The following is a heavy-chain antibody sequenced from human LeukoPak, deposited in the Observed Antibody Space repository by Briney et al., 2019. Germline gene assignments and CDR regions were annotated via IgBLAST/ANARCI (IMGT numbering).Heavy chain of an antibody. Sequence: GGSLTLSCAASGFTFSSYAMHWVRQAPGKGLEYVSAISSNGGSTDYANSVKGRFTISRDNSKNTLYLQMGSLTAEDMAVYYCARENYGSGGFDYWGQGTLVTVSS. D-gene: IGHD3-10*01. J-gene: IGHJ4*02. CDR3: ARENYGSGGFDY. CDR1: GFTFSSYA. CDR2: ISSNGGST. V-gene: IGHV3-64*01.